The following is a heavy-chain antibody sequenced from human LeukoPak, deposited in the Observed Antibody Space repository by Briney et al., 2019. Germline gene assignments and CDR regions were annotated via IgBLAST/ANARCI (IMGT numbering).Heavy chain of an antibody. J-gene: IGHJ3*02. CDR2: IIPILGIA. CDR1: GGTFSSYT. D-gene: IGHD3-16*01. V-gene: IGHV1-69*02. CDR3: ARAEIKRAFDI. Sequence: SVKVSCKASGGTFSSYTISWVRQAPGQGLEWMGRIIPILGIANYAQKFQGRVTITADKSTSTAYMELSSLRPEDTAVYYCARAEIKRAFDIWGQGTMVTVSS.